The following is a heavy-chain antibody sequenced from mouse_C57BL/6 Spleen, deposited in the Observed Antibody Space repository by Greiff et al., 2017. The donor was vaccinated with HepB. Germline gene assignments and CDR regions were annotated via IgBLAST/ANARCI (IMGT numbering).Heavy chain of an antibody. CDR1: GYTFTSYT. J-gene: IGHJ3*01. CDR2: INPSSGYT. CDR3: ARGDGYLAWFDY. V-gene: IGHV1-4*01. D-gene: IGHD2-3*01. Sequence: VQLQQSGAELARPGASVKMSCKASGYTFTSYTMHWVKQRPGQGLEWIGYINPSSGYTKYNQKFKDKATLTADKSSSTAYMQLSSMTSEDSAVYYCARGDGYLAWFDYWGQGTLVTVSA.